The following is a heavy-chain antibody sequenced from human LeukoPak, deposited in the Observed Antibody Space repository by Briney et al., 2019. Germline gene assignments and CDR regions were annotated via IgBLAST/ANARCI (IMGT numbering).Heavy chain of an antibody. CDR3: MKDYSTIAAAANPLFDY. J-gene: IGHJ4*02. D-gene: IGHD6-13*01. V-gene: IGHV3-23*01. Sequence: QPGGSLRLSCAASGFTFSSYAVTWVRQAPGKGLEWVSGITGSGDTTFYADSVKGRFTISRDNSKNTLYLQMHSLRAEDTAVYYCMKDYSTIAAAANPLFDYWGQGALVTVSS. CDR1: GFTFSSYA. CDR2: ITGSGDTT.